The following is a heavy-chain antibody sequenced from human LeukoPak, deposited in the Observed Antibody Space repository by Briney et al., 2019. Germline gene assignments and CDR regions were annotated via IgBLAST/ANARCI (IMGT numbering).Heavy chain of an antibody. J-gene: IGHJ6*02. CDR3: ARDLRDIVVVPAAMVYYYCYGMDV. CDR2: ISYDGSNK. CDR1: GFTFSSYS. D-gene: IGHD2-2*01. V-gene: IGHV3-30*03. Sequence: GGSLRLSCAASGFTFSSYSMNWVRQAPGKGLEWVAVISYDGSNKYYPDSVKGRFTISRDNSKNTLYLQMNSLRAEDTAVYYCARDLRDIVVVPAAMVYYYCYGMDVWGQGTTVTVSS.